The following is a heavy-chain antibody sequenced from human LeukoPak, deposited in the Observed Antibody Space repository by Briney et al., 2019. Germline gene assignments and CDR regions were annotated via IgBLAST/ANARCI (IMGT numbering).Heavy chain of an antibody. J-gene: IGHJ4*02. V-gene: IGHV3-73*01. Sequence: GGSLRLSCAASGSTFSDSAMHWVRQASGKGLEWVGRIGSKANTYATAYAASVKGRFTISRDDSKNTAYLQMNSLKTEDTAVYYCARLLAEGYWGQGTLVTVSS. CDR1: GSTFSDSA. CDR3: ARLLAEGY. CDR2: IGSKANTYAT.